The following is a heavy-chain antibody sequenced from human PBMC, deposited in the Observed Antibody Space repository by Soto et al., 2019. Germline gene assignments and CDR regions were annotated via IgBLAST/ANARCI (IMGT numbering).Heavy chain of an antibody. J-gene: IGHJ6*02. CDR1: GFTFTSSA. CDR2: IVVGRGNT. CDR3: AAYFIAVAGTAYYYYGMYV. D-gene: IGHD6-19*01. V-gene: IGHV1-58*01. Sequence: ASVKVSCKASGFTFTSSAVQWVRQARGQRLEWIGWIVVGRGNTNYAQKFQERVTITRDMNTSTAYMELSSLRSEDTAVYYCAAYFIAVAGTAYYYYGMYVWGQGTTVTVSS.